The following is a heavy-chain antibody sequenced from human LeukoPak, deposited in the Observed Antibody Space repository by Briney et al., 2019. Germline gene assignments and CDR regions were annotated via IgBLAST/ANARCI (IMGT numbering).Heavy chain of an antibody. CDR3: AKDRCGSDCPGPETNYFDD. J-gene: IGHJ4*02. CDR2: INPNSGDT. V-gene: IGHV1-2*02. CDR1: GYTFTDYY. Sequence: GASVKVSCKASGYTFTDYYIHWVRQAPGQGLEWMGWINPNSGDTNYAQRFQGRVTMTRDTSISTAYMELTRLRSDDTAVYYCAKDRCGSDCPGPETNYFDDWGQGTLITVSS. D-gene: IGHD2-21*02.